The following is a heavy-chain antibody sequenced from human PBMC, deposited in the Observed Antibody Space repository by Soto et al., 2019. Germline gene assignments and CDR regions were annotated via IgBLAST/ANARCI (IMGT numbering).Heavy chain of an antibody. J-gene: IGHJ2*01. Sequence: GPGLEWMGWISANNGNTNYAQKLQGRVTMTTDTSTSTAYMELRSLRSDDTAVYYCAREGCSSIFFHAEVGIRYVGTVSAFLLNRSSDL. CDR2: ISANNGNT. D-gene: IGHD2-2*01. V-gene: IGHV1-18*01. CDR3: AREGCSSIFFHAEVGIRYVGTVSAFLLNRSSDL.